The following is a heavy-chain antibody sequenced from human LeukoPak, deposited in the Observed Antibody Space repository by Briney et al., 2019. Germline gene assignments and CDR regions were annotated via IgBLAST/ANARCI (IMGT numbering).Heavy chain of an antibody. CDR2: ISGNGDSS. CDR3: AREVYAGNWFDP. CDR1: GFTFSTCA. V-gene: IGHV3-64*01. D-gene: IGHD2-8*01. J-gene: IGHJ5*02. Sequence: GGSVRLSCAASGFTFSTCAMHWVRQAPGKGVEYVAAISGNGDSSYYAHSVKGRFTISRDTSKITLYLQMGSLRPEDMAVYYCAREVYAGNWFDPWGQGTLVTVS.